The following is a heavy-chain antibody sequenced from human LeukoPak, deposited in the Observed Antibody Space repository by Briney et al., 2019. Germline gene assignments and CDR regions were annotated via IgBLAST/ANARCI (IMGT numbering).Heavy chain of an antibody. CDR3: ATGRTFDY. Sequence: GVSLTLSCAASVFTLSSYWMHCVRQAPGKGLVGFSRINSDWSSTSYADSVKGRFTLPRDNAENTVYLQMNRLRAGDTSVYYCATGRTFDYWGQETLVTVSS. CDR2: INSDWSST. V-gene: IGHV3-74*01. J-gene: IGHJ4*02. CDR1: VFTLSSYW.